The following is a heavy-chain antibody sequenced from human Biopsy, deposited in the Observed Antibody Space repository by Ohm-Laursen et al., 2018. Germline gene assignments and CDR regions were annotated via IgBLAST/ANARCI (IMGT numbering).Heavy chain of an antibody. J-gene: IGHJ6*02. V-gene: IGHV1-69*13. CDR3: VAYPSSGFFENNDDFAMDV. Sequence: VKISCNASGGAFTNYAINWVRQAPGHGLEWMGGIITVSETAGYAERFQGRVTTTADVTTPTAYMDLSGLRSEDTAVYYCVAYPSSGFFENNDDFAMDVWGQGTTVIVSS. CDR2: IITVSETA. D-gene: IGHD6-19*01. CDR1: GGAFTNYA.